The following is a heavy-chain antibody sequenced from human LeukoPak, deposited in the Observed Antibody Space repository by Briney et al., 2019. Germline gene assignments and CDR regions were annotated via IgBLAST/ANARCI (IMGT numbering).Heavy chain of an antibody. J-gene: IGHJ4*02. CDR1: GGSISSGSYY. Sequence: PSQTLSLTCTVSGGSISSGSYYWTWIRQPAGKGLEWIGRIYTSGSTNHNPSLKSRVTISLDTSKNQFSLKLISVTAAETAVYFCARERTDTSMDYWGQGTLVTVSS. CDR2: IYTSGST. V-gene: IGHV4-61*02. D-gene: IGHD5-18*01. CDR3: ARERTDTSMDY.